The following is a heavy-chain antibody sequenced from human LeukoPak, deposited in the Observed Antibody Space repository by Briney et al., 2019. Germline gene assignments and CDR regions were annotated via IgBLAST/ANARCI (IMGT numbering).Heavy chain of an antibody. D-gene: IGHD1-26*01. J-gene: IGHJ4*02. Sequence: PSETLSLTCTVSGGSVSSGSYYWSWIRQPPGKGLEWIGYIYYSGSTNYNPFLKSRVTISVDTSKNQFSLKLSSVTAADTAVYYCARADSGSYSYYFDYWGQGTLVTVSS. CDR3: ARADSGSYSYYFDY. CDR2: IYYSGST. V-gene: IGHV4-61*01. CDR1: GGSVSSGSYY.